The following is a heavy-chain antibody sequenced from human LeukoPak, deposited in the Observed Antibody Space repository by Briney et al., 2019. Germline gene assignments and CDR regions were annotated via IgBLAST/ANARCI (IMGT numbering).Heavy chain of an antibody. CDR1: GLTFSSYT. J-gene: IGHJ4*02. D-gene: IGHD3-22*01. Sequence: GGSLRLSCAASGLTFSSYTMHWVRQAPGKGLEWVAAVSYDGGSEYYADSVKGRFAVSRDNSKNTLYLQMRSLRPEDTAVYYCASNFYDVGGYYYRTPVQYWGQGTPVTVSS. CDR3: ASNFYDVGGYYYRTPVQY. V-gene: IGHV3-30*09. CDR2: VSYDGGSE.